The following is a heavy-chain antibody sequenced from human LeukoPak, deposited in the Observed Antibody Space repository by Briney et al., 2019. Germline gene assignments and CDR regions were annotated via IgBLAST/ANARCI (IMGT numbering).Heavy chain of an antibody. CDR1: GFTFDDYG. CDR2: INWNGGST. Sequence: PGGSLRLSCAASGFTFDDYGMSWVRQAPGKGLEWVSGINWNGGSTGYADSVKGRFTISRDNAKNSLYLQMNSLRAEDTAQYYCARDLGDVSMVRGVMVYFDYWGQGTLVTVSS. J-gene: IGHJ4*02. CDR3: ARDLGDVSMVRGVMVYFDY. D-gene: IGHD3-10*01. V-gene: IGHV3-20*04.